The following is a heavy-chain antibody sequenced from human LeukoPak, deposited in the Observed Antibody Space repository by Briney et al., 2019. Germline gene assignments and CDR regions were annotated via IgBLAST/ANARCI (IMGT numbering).Heavy chain of an antibody. Sequence: SETLSLTCTVSGGSISSGDYYWSWIRQPPGKGLEWIGYIYYSGSTYYNPSPKSRVTISVDTSKNQFSLKLSSVTAADTAVYYCARAQYVDIVATILYYFDYWGQGTLVTVSS. J-gene: IGHJ4*02. CDR2: IYYSGST. CDR1: GGSISSGDYY. CDR3: ARAQYVDIVATILYYFDY. V-gene: IGHV4-30-4*01. D-gene: IGHD5-12*01.